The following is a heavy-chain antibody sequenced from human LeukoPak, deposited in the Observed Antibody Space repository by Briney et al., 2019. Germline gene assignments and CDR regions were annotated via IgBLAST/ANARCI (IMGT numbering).Heavy chain of an antibody. V-gene: IGHV3-74*01. Sequence: GGSLRLSCAASGFTFSSYWMHWVRQAPGKGLVGVSRINNDGRSTNYADSVKGRFTISRDNAKNSLYLQMNSLRAEDTAVYYCATGDYGAFDIWGQGTMVTVSS. D-gene: IGHD4-17*01. CDR2: INNDGRST. CDR1: GFTFSSYW. CDR3: ATGDYGAFDI. J-gene: IGHJ3*02.